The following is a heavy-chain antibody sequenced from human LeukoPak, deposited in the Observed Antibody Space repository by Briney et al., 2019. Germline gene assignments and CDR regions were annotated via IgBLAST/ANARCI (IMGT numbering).Heavy chain of an antibody. CDR3: ARVEWRFRGFDY. Sequence: PGGSLSPACAASGSTVSNKYMSWVRQAPGKGLEWVSIIYGGGSTYYADSLKGRFTISRDNSKNTLYLQMNSLRAEDTAVYYCARVEWRFRGFDYWGQGTLVTVPS. J-gene: IGHJ4*02. CDR2: IYGGGST. V-gene: IGHV3-66*01. CDR1: GSTVSNKY. D-gene: IGHD3-3*01.